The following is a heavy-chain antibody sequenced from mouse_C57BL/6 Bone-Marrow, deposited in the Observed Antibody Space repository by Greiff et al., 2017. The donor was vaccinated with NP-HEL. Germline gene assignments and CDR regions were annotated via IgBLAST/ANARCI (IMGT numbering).Heavy chain of an antibody. D-gene: IGHD1-1*01. CDR3: ARRGQYYYGRHWYFDV. V-gene: IGHV1-63*01. J-gene: IGHJ1*03. CDR1: GYTFTNYW. CDR2: IYPGGGYT. Sequence: QVQLQQSGAELVRPGTSVKMSCKASGYTFTNYWIGWAKQRPGHGLEWIGDIYPGGGYTNYNEKFKGKATLTADKSSSTAYMQFSSLTSEDSAIYYCARRGQYYYGRHWYFDVWGTGTTVTVSS.